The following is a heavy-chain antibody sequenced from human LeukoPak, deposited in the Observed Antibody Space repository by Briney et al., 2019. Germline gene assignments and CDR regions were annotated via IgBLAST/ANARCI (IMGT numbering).Heavy chain of an antibody. J-gene: IGHJ6*03. Sequence: SETLSLTCTVSGGSISSYYWSWIRQPAGKGLEWIGRIYTSGSTNYNPSLKSRVTMSVDTSKNQFSLKLSSVTAADTAVYYCARSSSLHLFHYYYYYYMDVWGKGTTVTVSS. CDR2: IYTSGST. V-gene: IGHV4-4*07. CDR1: GGSISSYY. D-gene: IGHD6-6*01. CDR3: ARSSSLHLFHYYYYYYMDV.